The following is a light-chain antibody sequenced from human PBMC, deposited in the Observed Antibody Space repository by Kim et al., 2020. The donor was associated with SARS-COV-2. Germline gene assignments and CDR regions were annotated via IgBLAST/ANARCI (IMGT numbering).Light chain of an antibody. CDR2: EDN. Sequence: TLTISVTRSSGSIASIYVQWYQQRPGSAPTTVIYEDNQRPSGVPDRFSGSIDSSSNSASLSISGLTTEDEADYYCQSYDSSNPWVFGGGTQLTVL. CDR1: SGSIASIY. J-gene: IGLJ3*02. V-gene: IGLV6-57*03. CDR3: QSYDSSNPWV.